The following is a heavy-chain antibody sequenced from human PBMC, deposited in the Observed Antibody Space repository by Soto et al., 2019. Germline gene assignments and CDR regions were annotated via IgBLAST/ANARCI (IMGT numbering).Heavy chain of an antibody. J-gene: IGHJ4*02. D-gene: IGHD2-15*01. CDR2: IGGSGGST. V-gene: IGHV3-23*01. Sequence: EVQLLKSGGGLVQPGGSLRLSCAASGFTFSSYAMSWVRQAPGKGLEWVSAIGGSGGSTYYADSVKGRFTISRDNSKNTLYLQMNSLRAEDTAVYYCAKVGGGIVVVVAAPDFDYWGQGTLVTVSS. CDR3: AKVGGGIVVVVAAPDFDY. CDR1: GFTFSSYA.